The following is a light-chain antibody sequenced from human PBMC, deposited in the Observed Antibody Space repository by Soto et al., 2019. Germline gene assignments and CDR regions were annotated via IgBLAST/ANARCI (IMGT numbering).Light chain of an antibody. V-gene: IGKV1-5*03. Sequence: DIQMTQSPSTLSAAVGDRVTITCRASQYIGSWLAWYQQKPEKDPKLLIYKASSLESGVPSRFSGSGSGTEFTLTISSLQPDDSATNYCRQYNRSFGQGTKVEI. CDR1: QYIGSW. J-gene: IGKJ1*01. CDR2: KAS. CDR3: RQYNRS.